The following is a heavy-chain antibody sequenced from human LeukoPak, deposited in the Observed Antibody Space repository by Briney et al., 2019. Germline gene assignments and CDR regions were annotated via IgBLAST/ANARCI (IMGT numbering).Heavy chain of an antibody. Sequence: PGGSLRLSCAASGFTFSSYSMSWVRQAPGKGLEWVSAISGSGGSTYYADSVKGRFTISRDNSKNTLYLQMNSLRAEDTAVYYCAKDLGQWELLVDVSGEAIWGQGTMVTVSS. J-gene: IGHJ3*02. D-gene: IGHD1-26*01. CDR1: GFTFSSYS. V-gene: IGHV3-23*01. CDR3: AKDLGQWELLVDVSGEAI. CDR2: ISGSGGST.